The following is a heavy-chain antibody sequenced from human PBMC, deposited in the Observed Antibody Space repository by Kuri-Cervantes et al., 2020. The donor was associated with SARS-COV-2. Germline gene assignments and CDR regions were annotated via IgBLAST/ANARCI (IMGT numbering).Heavy chain of an antibody. V-gene: IGHV1-2*04. D-gene: IGHD3-22*01. CDR1: GYSFTGYY. Sequence: SVKVSCKASGYSFTGYYMHWVRQAPGQGLEWIGWINPNSGGTNCAQKLQGWVTMTSDTSISPVYMELSRLRSDDTAVYYCARATSFRRLVVISQGRDFDIWGQGTMVTVSS. CDR2: INPNSGGT. J-gene: IGHJ3*02. CDR3: ARATSFRRLVVISQGRDFDI.